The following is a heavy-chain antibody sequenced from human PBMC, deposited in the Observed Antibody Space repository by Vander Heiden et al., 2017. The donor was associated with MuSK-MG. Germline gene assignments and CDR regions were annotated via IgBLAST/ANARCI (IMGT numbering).Heavy chain of an antibody. V-gene: IGHV1-69*01. CDR2: IIPIFGTA. CDR1: GGTFSSYA. Sequence: QVQLVQSGAEVKKPGSSVKVSCKASGGTFSSYAISWVRQAPGQGLEWMGGIIPIFGTANYAQKFQGRVTITADESTSTAYMELSSLRSEDTAVYYCARDHYYDSSGYYHPNAFDIWGQGTMVTVSS. CDR3: ARDHYYDSSGYYHPNAFDI. D-gene: IGHD3-22*01. J-gene: IGHJ3*02.